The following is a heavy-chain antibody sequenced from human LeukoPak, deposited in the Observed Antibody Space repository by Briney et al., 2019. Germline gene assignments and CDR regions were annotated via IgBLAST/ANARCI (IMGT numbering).Heavy chain of an antibody. V-gene: IGHV4-59*01. CDR1: GGSISSYY. J-gene: IGHJ4*02. CDR3: ARGKGVAVNPLDY. CDR2: IYYSGST. Sequence: SETLSLTCTVSGGSISSYYWSWIRQPPGKGLEWIGYIYYSGSTNYNPSPKSRVTMSVDTSKSQLSLNLISVTAADTAVYFCARGKGVAVNPLDYWGQGTQVTVSS. D-gene: IGHD4-11*01.